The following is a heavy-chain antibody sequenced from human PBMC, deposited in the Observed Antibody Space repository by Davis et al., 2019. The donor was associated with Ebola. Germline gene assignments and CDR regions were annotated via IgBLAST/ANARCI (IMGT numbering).Heavy chain of an antibody. Sequence: GESLKISCAASGFTFNIFDMHWVRQAPGRGLEWVAFVRSHGSDDHYADSVKGRFTISRDNSKNTLYLQMNSLRPEDTAVYYCARPSNYDILTGYYRYWGQGTLVTVSS. CDR1: GFTFNIFD. D-gene: IGHD3-9*01. J-gene: IGHJ4*02. V-gene: IGHV3-30*02. CDR3: ARPSNYDILTGYYRY. CDR2: VRSHGSDD.